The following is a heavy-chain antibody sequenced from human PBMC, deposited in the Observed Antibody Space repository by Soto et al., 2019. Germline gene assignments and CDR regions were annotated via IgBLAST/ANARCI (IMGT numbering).Heavy chain of an antibody. CDR3: ARHRLSSANAFDI. D-gene: IGHD2-2*01. CDR2: IDPSDSYT. V-gene: IGHV5-10-1*01. Sequence: PGASLKISCKGSGYSFTGYWISWVRKMPGKGLEWMGRIDPSDSYTNYSPSFQGHVTISADKSISTAYLQWSSLKASDTAMYYCARHRLSSANAFDIWGQGTMVT. J-gene: IGHJ3*02. CDR1: GYSFTGYW.